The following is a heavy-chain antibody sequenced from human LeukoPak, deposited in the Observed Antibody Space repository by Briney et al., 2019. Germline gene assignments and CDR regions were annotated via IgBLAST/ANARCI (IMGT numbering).Heavy chain of an antibody. CDR1: GFTYSSYA. J-gene: IGHJ3*01. CDR3: AKCSASYGNDALDV. Sequence: QPGGPLRLSCAASGFTYSSYAMNWVRQAPGKGLEWVAFIRGGGAGARYADAAKGRFTISRDNSKNTLYLHMNTLRVEDTATYYCAKCSASYGNDALDVWGQGTVVIVSS. D-gene: IGHD3-10*02. V-gene: IGHV3-23*01. CDR2: IRGGGAGA.